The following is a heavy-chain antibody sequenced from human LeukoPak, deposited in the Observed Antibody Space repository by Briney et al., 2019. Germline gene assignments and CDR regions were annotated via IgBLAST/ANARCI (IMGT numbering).Heavy chain of an antibody. D-gene: IGHD3-10*02. J-gene: IGHJ6*04. V-gene: IGHV3-21*06. CDR1: GFTFRSQS. CDR3: AELGITMIGGV. Sequence: GGSLRLSCTASGFTFRSQSMNWVRQAPGKGLEWISSISTSSNYIYYADSVKGRFTISRDNAKNSVYLQMNSLRAEDTAVYYCAELGITMIGGVWGKGTTVTISS. CDR2: ISTSSNYI.